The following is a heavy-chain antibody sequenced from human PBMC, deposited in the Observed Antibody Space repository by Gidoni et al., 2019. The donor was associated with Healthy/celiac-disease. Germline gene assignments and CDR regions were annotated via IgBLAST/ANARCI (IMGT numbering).Heavy chain of an antibody. CDR1: GFTFSDHY. CDR3: GRSISSGHYGMDV. CDR2: TRNKAKSYTT. J-gene: IGHJ6*02. Sequence: VQLVESGGGLVQRGGSLRLSCAAPGFTFSDHYMDWVRQAPGKGLEWVGRTRNKAKSYTTDYAASVKGRFSISRDESKNSLYLQMNSLKTEDTAVYYCGRSISSGHYGMDVWGQGTTVTVSS. V-gene: IGHV3-72*01. D-gene: IGHD3-16*02.